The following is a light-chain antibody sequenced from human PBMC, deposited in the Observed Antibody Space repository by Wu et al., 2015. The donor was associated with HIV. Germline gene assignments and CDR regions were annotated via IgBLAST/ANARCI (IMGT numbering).Light chain of an antibody. CDR1: RSVSSA. J-gene: IGKJ5*01. CDR2: DAS. Sequence: EIVLTQSPAALSISPGERATLSCRASRSVSSAVAWYQQKPGQAPRLLIYDASKRATGIPARFTGGGSATDYILTISSLEPEDFAVYYCQQHANWPLTFGQGTRTGD. CDR3: QQHANWPLT. V-gene: IGKV3-11*01.